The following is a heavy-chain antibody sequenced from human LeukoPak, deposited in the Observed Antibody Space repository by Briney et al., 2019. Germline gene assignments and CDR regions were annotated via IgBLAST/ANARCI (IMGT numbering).Heavy chain of an antibody. V-gene: IGHV3-48*03. D-gene: IGHD3-22*01. CDR1: GFTFSSYE. CDR2: IASSGSTI. J-gene: IGHJ6*03. CDR3: ARVIYYYYYMDG. Sequence: PGGSLRLSCAASGFTFSSYEMNWVRQAPGKGLEWVSYIASSGSTIYYADSVKGRFTISRDNAKNSLYLQMTSLRAEDTAVYYCARVIYYYYYMDGWGKGTTVTVSS.